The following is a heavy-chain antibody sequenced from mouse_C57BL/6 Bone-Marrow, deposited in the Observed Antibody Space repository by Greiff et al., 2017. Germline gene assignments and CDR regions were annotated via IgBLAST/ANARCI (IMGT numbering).Heavy chain of an antibody. CDR1: GYTFTSYW. CDR3: ARDPWFAY. CDR2: IYPSDSET. V-gene: IGHV1-61*01. Sequence: QVQLKQPGAELVRPGSSVKLSCKASGYTFTSYWMDWVKQRPGQGLEWIGNIYPSDSETHYNQKFKDKATLTVEKSSSTAYMQLSSLTSEDSAVYYCARDPWFAYWGQGTLVTVSA. J-gene: IGHJ3*01.